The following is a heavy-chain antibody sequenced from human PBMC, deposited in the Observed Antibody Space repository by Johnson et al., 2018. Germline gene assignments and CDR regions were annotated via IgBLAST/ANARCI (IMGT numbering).Heavy chain of an antibody. V-gene: IGHV3-33*01. Sequence: VQLVQSGGGVVQPGRSLRLSCTSSGFTFSNYGIHWVRQAPGKGLEWVAIIWFDGSHKYYADPVKGRFPISRDDSNNTVYLQMNSLTAEDKAVYYCARDRRYSSSSRAFDIWGQGTMVTVSS. CDR1: GFTFSNYG. J-gene: IGHJ3*02. CDR3: ARDRRYSSSSRAFDI. D-gene: IGHD6-6*01. CDR2: IWFDGSHK.